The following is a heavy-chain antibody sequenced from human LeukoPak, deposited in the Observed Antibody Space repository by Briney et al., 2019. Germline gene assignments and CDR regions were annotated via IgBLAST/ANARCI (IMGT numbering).Heavy chain of an antibody. J-gene: IGHJ4*02. D-gene: IGHD6-19*01. CDR2: TRYDGNNK. CDR1: GFTFRSYG. Sequence: GGSLRLSCAASGFTFRSYGMHWVRQAPGKGLEWVAFTRYDGNNKYYADSVKGRFTISRDNSKNTLYLQMNSLRAEDTAVYYCATQQWLVSDFDYWGQGTLVTVSS. V-gene: IGHV3-30*02. CDR3: ATQQWLVSDFDY.